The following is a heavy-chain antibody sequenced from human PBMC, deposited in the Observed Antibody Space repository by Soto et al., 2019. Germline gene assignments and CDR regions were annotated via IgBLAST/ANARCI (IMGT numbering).Heavy chain of an antibody. J-gene: IGHJ4*02. Sequence: SVKVSCKASGGTFSSYTLSWVRQAPGQGLEWMGRIIVILDIANYAQKFQGRVTITADKSTSTAYMELSSLRSDDTAVYYCASGYSYGIFDFWGQGTQVTVSS. CDR2: IIVILDIA. D-gene: IGHD5-18*01. CDR1: GGTFSSYT. CDR3: ASGYSYGIFDF. V-gene: IGHV1-69*02.